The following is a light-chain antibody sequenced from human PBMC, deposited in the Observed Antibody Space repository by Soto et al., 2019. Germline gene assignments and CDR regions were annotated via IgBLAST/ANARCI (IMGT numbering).Light chain of an antibody. Sequence: ETVMTQSPATLSVSAGERATLSCRASQSVTANLAWYQHKPGQPPRLLIFGATTRASGIPVRFSGSGSGTEFTLTISSLQSEDFAVYSCQQYSNWPWTVGQGTKVEIK. CDR2: GAT. CDR1: QSVTAN. J-gene: IGKJ1*01. CDR3: QQYSNWPWT. V-gene: IGKV3-15*01.